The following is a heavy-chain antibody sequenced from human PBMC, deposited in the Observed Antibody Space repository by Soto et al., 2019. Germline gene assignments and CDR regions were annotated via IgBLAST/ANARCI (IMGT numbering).Heavy chain of an antibody. J-gene: IGHJ4*02. CDR2: ISSSSSTI. CDR3: ARVGRGYSYGPSLDY. CDR1: GFTFSSYS. V-gene: IGHV3-48*01. Sequence: EVQLVESGGGLVQPGGSLRLSCAASGFTFSSYSMNWVRQAPGKGLEWVSYISSSSSTIYYADSVKGRFTISRDNAKNSLYLQMNSLRAEHTAVYYCARVGRGYSYGPSLDYWGQGTLVTVSS. D-gene: IGHD5-18*01.